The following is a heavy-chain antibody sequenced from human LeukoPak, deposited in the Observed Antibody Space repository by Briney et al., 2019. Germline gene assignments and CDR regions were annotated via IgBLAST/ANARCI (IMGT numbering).Heavy chain of an antibody. V-gene: IGHV3-30*18. Sequence: GGSLRLSCAASGFTFSSYSMNWVRQAPGKGLEWVAVISFDGSNKYYADSVKGRFTISRDNSKNTLYLQMNSLRAEDTAVYYCAKMGGLQRAFDYWGQGSLVTVSS. J-gene: IGHJ4*02. D-gene: IGHD5-24*01. CDR2: ISFDGSNK. CDR1: GFTFSSYS. CDR3: AKMGGLQRAFDY.